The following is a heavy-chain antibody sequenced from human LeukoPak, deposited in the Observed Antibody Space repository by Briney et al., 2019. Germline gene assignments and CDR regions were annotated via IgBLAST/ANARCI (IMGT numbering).Heavy chain of an antibody. V-gene: IGHV3-53*01. Sequence: PGGSLRLSCAASGFTISGNYMAWVRQAPVKGLEWVSVVSGGGTTDYADSVKGRFTISRDDSKNTLYLQMSSLRAEDTAVYYCARAPAGHVLDFWGQGSLVTVSS. CDR1: GFTISGNY. D-gene: IGHD6-6*01. J-gene: IGHJ4*02. CDR2: VSGGGTT. CDR3: ARAPAGHVLDF.